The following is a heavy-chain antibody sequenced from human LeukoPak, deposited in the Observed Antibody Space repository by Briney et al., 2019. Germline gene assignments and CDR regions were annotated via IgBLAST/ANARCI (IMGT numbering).Heavy chain of an antibody. D-gene: IGHD5-12*01. Sequence: SETLSLTCAVSGYSISSGYYWGWIRQPPGKGLEGIGSSYHSGSTYYNPSLKSRVTISVDTSKHKFSLKLSSVTAADTAVYYCARQGSGYDSSYGLFDYWGQGTLVTVSS. CDR1: GYSISSGYY. V-gene: IGHV4-38-2*01. CDR2: SYHSGST. J-gene: IGHJ4*02. CDR3: ARQGSGYDSSYGLFDY.